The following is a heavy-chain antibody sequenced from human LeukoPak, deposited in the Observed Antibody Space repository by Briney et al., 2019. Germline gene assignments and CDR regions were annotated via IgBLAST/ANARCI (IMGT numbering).Heavy chain of an antibody. V-gene: IGHV4-38-2*01. CDR2: IYHSGST. CDR3: ARHNRPATDDFWSGYYFRILSPFDY. CDR1: GYSISSGYY. J-gene: IGHJ4*02. D-gene: IGHD3-3*01. Sequence: SETLSLTCAASGYSISSGYYWGWIRQPPGKGLEWIGSIYHSGSTYYNPSLKSRVTISVDTSKNQFSLKLSSVTAADTAVYYCARHNRPATDDFWSGYYFRILSPFDYWGQGTLVTVSS.